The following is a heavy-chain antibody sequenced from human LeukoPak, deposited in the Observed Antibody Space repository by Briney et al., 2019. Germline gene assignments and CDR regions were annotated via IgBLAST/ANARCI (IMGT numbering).Heavy chain of an antibody. Sequence: ASVKVSCKASGYTFTGYYMHWVRQAPGQGLEWMGWINPNSGGTNYAQKFQGRVTMTRDTSISTAYMELSRLRSDDTAVYYCARVMGGPTVTIDYWGQGTLVTVSS. CDR2: INPNSGGT. CDR1: GYTFTGYY. CDR3: ARVMGGPTVTIDY. V-gene: IGHV1-2*02. D-gene: IGHD4-17*01. J-gene: IGHJ4*02.